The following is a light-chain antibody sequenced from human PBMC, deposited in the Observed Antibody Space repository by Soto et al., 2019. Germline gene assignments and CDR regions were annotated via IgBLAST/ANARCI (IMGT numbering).Light chain of an antibody. Sequence: QSVLTQPDCVSGSPGQFITSSRTETSSDVGSYNLVSWYQQHPGKAPKLMIYEGSKRPSGVSNRFSGSKSGNTASLTISGLQAEDEADYYCCSYAGSSTFDVVFGGGTKATV. CDR1: SSDVGSYNL. CDR2: EGS. CDR3: CSYAGSSTFDVV. J-gene: IGLJ2*01. V-gene: IGLV2-23*03.